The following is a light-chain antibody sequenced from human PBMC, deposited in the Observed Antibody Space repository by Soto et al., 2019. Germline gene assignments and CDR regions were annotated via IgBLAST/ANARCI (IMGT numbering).Light chain of an antibody. J-gene: IGLJ2*01. Sequence: QSALTQPASVSGSPGQSITISCTGTSSDVGSSNFVSWYQQHPGKAPKLMIYDVSNRPSGVSDRFSGSKSGNTASLTISGLQAEDEVDYSGRSYTSSARVFGGGTKVTVL. V-gene: IGLV2-14*01. CDR3: RSYTSSARV. CDR2: DVS. CDR1: SSDVGSSNF.